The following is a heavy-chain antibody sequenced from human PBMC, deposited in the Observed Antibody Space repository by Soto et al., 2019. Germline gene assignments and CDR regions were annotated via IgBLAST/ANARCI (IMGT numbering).Heavy chain of an antibody. CDR2: INHSGST. D-gene: IGHD2-2*01. CDR1: GGSFSGYY. Sequence: PLETLSLTCAVYGGSFSGYYWSWIRQPPGKGLEWIGEINHSGSTNYNPSLKSRVTISVDTSKNQFSLKLSSVTAADTAVYYCARRGVVVPAASYYYYYGMDVWGQGTTVTVSS. CDR3: ARRGVVVPAASYYYYYGMDV. V-gene: IGHV4-34*01. J-gene: IGHJ6*02.